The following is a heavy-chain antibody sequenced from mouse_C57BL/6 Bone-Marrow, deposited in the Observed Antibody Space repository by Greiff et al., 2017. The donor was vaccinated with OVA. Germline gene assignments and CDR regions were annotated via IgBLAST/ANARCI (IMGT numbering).Heavy chain of an antibody. CDR1: GFTFSSYA. J-gene: IGHJ1*03. D-gene: IGHD1-1*01. Sequence: EVKLMESGGGLVKPGGSLKLSCAASGFTFSSYAMSWVRQTPEKRLEWVATISDGGSYTYYPDNVKGRFTISRDNAKNNLYLQMSHLKSEDTAMYYCARRGSSEGYFDGWGTGTTVTVSS. V-gene: IGHV5-4*03. CDR3: ARRGSSEGYFDG. CDR2: ISDGGSYT.